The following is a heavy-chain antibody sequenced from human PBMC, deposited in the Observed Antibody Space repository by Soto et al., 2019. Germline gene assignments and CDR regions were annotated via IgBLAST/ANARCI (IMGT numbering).Heavy chain of an antibody. Sequence: QVQLVQSGAEVKKPGASVKVSCKASGYTFTSYGISWVRQAPGQGLEWMGWISAYNGNTNYAQKLQGRVTMTTDTSTRKGYMEPGSLRSDDTAVYYCARRSGWWWIDYWGQGTLVTVSS. CDR3: ARRSGWWWIDY. CDR1: GYTFTSYG. V-gene: IGHV1-18*01. CDR2: ISAYNGNT. D-gene: IGHD6-19*01. J-gene: IGHJ4*02.